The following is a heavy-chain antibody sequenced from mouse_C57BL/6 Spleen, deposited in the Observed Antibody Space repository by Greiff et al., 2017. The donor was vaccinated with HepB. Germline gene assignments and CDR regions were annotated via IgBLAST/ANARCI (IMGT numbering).Heavy chain of an antibody. Sequence: EESGPGLVKPSQSLSLTCSVTGYSITSGYYWNWIRQFPGNKLEWMGYISYDGSNNYNPSLKNRISITRDTSKNQFFLKLNSVTTEDTATYYCAREITTVVDYYAMDYWGQGTSVTVSS. V-gene: IGHV3-6*01. D-gene: IGHD1-1*01. CDR3: AREITTVVDYYAMDY. CDR1: GYSITSGYY. CDR2: ISYDGSN. J-gene: IGHJ4*01.